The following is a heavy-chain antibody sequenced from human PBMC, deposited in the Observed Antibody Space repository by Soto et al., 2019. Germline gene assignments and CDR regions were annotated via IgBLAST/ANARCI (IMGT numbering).Heavy chain of an antibody. CDR1: GLTFSSYA. J-gene: IGHJ4*02. CDR3: AKSFEMATIIDY. D-gene: IGHD5-12*01. Sequence: GGSLRLSCAASGLTFSSYAMSWVRQAPGKGLEWVSAISGSGGSTYYADSVKGRFTISRDNSKNTLYLQMNSLRAEDTAVYYCAKSFEMATIIDYWGQGTPVTVSS. V-gene: IGHV3-23*01. CDR2: ISGSGGST.